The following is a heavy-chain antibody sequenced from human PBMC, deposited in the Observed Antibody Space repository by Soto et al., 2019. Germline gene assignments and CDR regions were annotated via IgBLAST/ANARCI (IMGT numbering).Heavy chain of an antibody. V-gene: IGHV1-69*12. CDR3: TRCGIRYHSIGYYLGIDGMDV. D-gene: IGHD3-22*01. Sequence: QVQLVQSGAEVKKPESSVRVSCKASGGTFNSYAITWVRQAPGQGLEWMGGTIPMFGTTNYAEKFQGRVTIGAAESTNTAYMELSSLRSEDTAVYYCTRCGIRYHSIGYYLGIDGMDVWGQGTTVIVSS. CDR2: TIPMFGTT. CDR1: GGTFNSYA. J-gene: IGHJ6*02.